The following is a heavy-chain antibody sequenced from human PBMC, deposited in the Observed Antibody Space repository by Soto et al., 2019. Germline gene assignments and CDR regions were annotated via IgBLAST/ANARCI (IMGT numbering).Heavy chain of an antibody. CDR1: GFTFTNYA. Sequence: EVQLSESGGDLRQPGGSLRLSCAASGFTFTNYAMTLVRQTPGKGLEWVSGISASGGLKYYADSVRGRFTVSRDNSKNILYLQMDNLRDEDTTLYYCAREVGAPSGWLDPWGQGTQVTVSS. J-gene: IGHJ5*02. CDR3: AREVGAPSGWLDP. CDR2: ISASGGLK. V-gene: IGHV3-23*01. D-gene: IGHD1-26*01.